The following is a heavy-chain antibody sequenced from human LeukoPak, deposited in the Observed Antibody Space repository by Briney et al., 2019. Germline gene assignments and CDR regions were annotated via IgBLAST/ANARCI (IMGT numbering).Heavy chain of an antibody. J-gene: IGHJ4*02. Sequence: SETLSLTCTVSGGSISSDNYYWGWIRQPPGKGLEWIGSIYYSGTTYYNPSLKSRVTISVDTSKNQFSLKLSSVTAADTAVYYCATSRRVVTAITVWGQGTLVTVSS. CDR3: ATSRRVVTAITV. CDR2: IYYSGTT. D-gene: IGHD2-21*02. V-gene: IGHV4-39*01. CDR1: GGSISSDNYY.